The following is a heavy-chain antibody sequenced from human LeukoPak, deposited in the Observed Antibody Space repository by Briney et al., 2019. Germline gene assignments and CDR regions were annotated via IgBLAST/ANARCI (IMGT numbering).Heavy chain of an antibody. CDR1: GFIFTSFS. D-gene: IGHD3-22*01. CDR2: ITGNSAYT. J-gene: IGHJ4*02. V-gene: IGHV3-21*01. CDR3: ARGDSDYYDTRGYAFEY. Sequence: PGGSLRLSCAGSGFIFTSFSMNWVRQAPGKGLEWVSSITGNSAYTHYADSVRGLFTISRDNFKNSLYLQLNNLRVEDTALYYCARGDSDYYDTRGYAFEYWGQGTLVAVSS.